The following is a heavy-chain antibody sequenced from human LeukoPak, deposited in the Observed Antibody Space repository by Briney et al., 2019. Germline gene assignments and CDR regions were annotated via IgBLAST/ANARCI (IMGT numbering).Heavy chain of an antibody. D-gene: IGHD3-10*01. CDR3: ARDDSGGGTMVRGVIGAFDI. Sequence: GRSLRLSCAASGFTFSSYAMHWVRQAPGKGLEWVSSISSSSSYIYYADSVKGRFTISRDNAKNSLYLQMNSLRAEDTAVYYCARDDSGGGTMVRGVIGAFDIWGQGTMVTVSS. CDR1: GFTFSSYA. J-gene: IGHJ3*02. CDR2: ISSSSSYI. V-gene: IGHV3-21*01.